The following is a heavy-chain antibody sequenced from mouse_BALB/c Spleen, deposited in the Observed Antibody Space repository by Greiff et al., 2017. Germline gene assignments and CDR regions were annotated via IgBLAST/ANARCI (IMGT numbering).Heavy chain of an antibody. Sequence: QLQQTGPELVKPGASVKISCKASGYSFPDYIMLWVKQSHGKSLEWIGNINPYYGSTSYNLKFKGKATLTVDKSSSTAYMQLNSLTSEDSAVYYCARRNYGSSNWYFDVWGAGTTVTVAS. CDR3: ARRNYGSSNWYFDV. D-gene: IGHD1-1*01. V-gene: IGHV1-39*01. CDR1: GYSFPDYI. J-gene: IGHJ1*01. CDR2: INPYYGST.